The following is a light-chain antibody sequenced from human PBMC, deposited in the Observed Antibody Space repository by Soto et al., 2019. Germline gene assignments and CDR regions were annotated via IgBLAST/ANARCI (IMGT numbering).Light chain of an antibody. V-gene: IGLV1-51*01. Sequence: VLTQPPSVSAAPGQKVTISCSGSSSNIGGNSVSWYQQLPGTAPKLLIYDDNKRPSGIPDRFSGSKSGTSATLGITGFQTGNEADYYCGSWDSSLSAYVFGTGTKVTVL. J-gene: IGLJ1*01. CDR3: GSWDSSLSAYV. CDR2: DDN. CDR1: SSNIGGNS.